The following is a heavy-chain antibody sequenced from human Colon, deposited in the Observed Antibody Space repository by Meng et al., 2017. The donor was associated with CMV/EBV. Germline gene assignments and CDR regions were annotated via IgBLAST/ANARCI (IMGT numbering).Heavy chain of an antibody. D-gene: IGHD2-2*01. CDR1: AFTFSSYN. CDR3: LFSRGRSCSSSSWPDFAY. V-gene: IGHV3-21*01. J-gene: IGHJ4*02. Sequence: GESLKISCAASAFTFSSYNMHWVRQAPGKGLEWVSSISTGSSNIYYADSVKGRFTISRDNPKNSLDLQMNSLRAEDTAVYFCLFSRGRSCSSSSWPDFAYWGQGTLVTVSS. CDR2: ISTGSSNI.